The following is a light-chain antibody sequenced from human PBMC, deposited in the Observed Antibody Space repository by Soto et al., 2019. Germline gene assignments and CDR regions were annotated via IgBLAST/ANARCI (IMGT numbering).Light chain of an antibody. CDR1: QSISRW. CDR2: EAS. V-gene: IGKV1-5*03. CDR3: QQYISYALT. J-gene: IGKJ4*01. Sequence: DIQMTQSPSTLSASVGDRVTITCRACQSISRWLAWYQQKPGKAPKLLIYEASSLESGVPSRFSGSGSGTEFTLTISCLQPDDFATYYCQQYISYALTFGLGPEVEIK.